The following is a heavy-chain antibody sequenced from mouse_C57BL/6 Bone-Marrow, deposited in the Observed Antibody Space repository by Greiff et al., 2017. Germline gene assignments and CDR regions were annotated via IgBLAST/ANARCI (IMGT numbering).Heavy chain of an antibody. D-gene: IGHD3-3*01. Sequence: EVKLMESGPGLVKPSQSLSLTCSVTGYSITSGYYWNWIRQFPGNKLEWMGYISYDGSNNYNPSLKNRISITRDTSKNQFFLKLNSVTTEDTATYYCAREGGRDYFDYWGQGTTLTVSS. CDR1: GYSITSGYY. CDR2: ISYDGSN. J-gene: IGHJ2*01. CDR3: AREGGRDYFDY. V-gene: IGHV3-6*01.